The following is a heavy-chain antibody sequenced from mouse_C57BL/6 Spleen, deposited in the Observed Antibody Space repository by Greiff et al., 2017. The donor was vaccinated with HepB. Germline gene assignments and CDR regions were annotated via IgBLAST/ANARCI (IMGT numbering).Heavy chain of an antibody. J-gene: IGHJ4*01. CDR2: IYPGDGYT. CDR3: ARESNYEGDAMDY. Sequence: VKVVESGPELVKPGASVKISCKASGYAFSSSWMNWVKQRPGKGLEWIGRIYPGDGYTNYNGKFKGKATLTADKSSSTAYMQLSSLTSEDSAVYFCARESNYEGDAMDYWGQGTSVTVSS. D-gene: IGHD2-5*01. CDR1: GYAFSSSW. V-gene: IGHV1-82*01.